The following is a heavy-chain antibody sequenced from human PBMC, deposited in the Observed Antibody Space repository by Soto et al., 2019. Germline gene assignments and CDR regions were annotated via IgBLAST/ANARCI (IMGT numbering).Heavy chain of an antibody. CDR3: ARGIRRGGPVAFDI. CDR2: IIPIFGTA. J-gene: IGHJ3*02. V-gene: IGHV1-69*01. D-gene: IGHD2-15*01. CDR1: GGTFSSYA. Sequence: QVQLVQSGAEVKKPGSSVKVSCKASGGTFSSYAISWVRQAPGQGLEWMGGIIPIFGTANYAQKFEGRVTITADESTSTAYMELSSLRSEDTAVYYCARGIRRGGPVAFDIWSQGTMVTVSS.